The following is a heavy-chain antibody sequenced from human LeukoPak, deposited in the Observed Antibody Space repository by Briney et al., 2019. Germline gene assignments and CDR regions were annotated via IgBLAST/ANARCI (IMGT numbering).Heavy chain of an antibody. CDR3: ARDIWNYGWFDY. CDR1: GYSISSGYY. D-gene: IGHD1-7*01. V-gene: IGHV4-38-2*02. CDR2: IYHSGST. J-gene: IGHJ4*02. Sequence: SETLSLTCTVSGYSISSGYYWGWIRQPPGKGLEWIGSIYHSGSTYYNPSLKSRVTISVDTSKNQFSLKLSSVTAADTAVYYCARDIWNYGWFDYWGQGTLVTVSS.